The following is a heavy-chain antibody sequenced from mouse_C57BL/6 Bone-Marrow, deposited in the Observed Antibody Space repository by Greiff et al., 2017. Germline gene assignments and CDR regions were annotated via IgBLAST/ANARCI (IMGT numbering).Heavy chain of an antibody. Sequence: EVQGVESGGGLVQPGGSMKLSCAASGFTFSDAWMDWVRQSPEKGLEWVAEIRNKANNHATYYAESVKGRFTISRDDSKSSVYLQMNSLRAEDTGIYYCTRVYSNYDAMDYWGQGTSVTVSS. CDR1: GFTFSDAW. V-gene: IGHV6-6*01. D-gene: IGHD2-5*01. CDR3: TRVYSNYDAMDY. J-gene: IGHJ4*01. CDR2: IRNKANNHAT.